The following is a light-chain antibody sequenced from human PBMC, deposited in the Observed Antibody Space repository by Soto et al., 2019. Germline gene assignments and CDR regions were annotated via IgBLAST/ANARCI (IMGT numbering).Light chain of an antibody. Sequence: DIQMTQSPSSLSASVGDRVTITCRASQSISSYLNWYQQKPGKAPKLLIYAASSLQSGVPSRFSGSGSGTDFTLTISSLEAEDVAVYYCKETFSTLRTFGQGTKVDIK. V-gene: IGKV1-39*01. CDR3: KETFSTLRT. CDR2: AAS. J-gene: IGKJ1*01. CDR1: QSISSY.